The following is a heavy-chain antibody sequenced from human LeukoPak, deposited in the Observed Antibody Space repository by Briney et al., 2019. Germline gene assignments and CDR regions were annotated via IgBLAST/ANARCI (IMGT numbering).Heavy chain of an antibody. J-gene: IGHJ6*03. CDR3: AGTYYGFWSGYYPHYYYYYMDV. CDR2: IYYSGST. D-gene: IGHD3-3*01. CDR1: GGSISSYY. Sequence: SETLSLTCAVSGGSISSYYWSWIRQPPGKGLERIGYIYYSGSTNYNPSLKSRVTISVDTSKNQFSLKLSSVTAADTAVYYCAGTYYGFWSGYYPHYYYYYMDVWGKGTTVTVSS. V-gene: IGHV4-59*01.